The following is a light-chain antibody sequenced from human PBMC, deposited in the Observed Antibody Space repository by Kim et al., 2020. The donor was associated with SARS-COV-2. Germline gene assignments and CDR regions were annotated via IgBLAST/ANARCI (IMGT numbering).Light chain of an antibody. CDR1: QSVLYSSNNKNY. CDR2: WAS. Sequence: DIVMTQSPDSLAVSLGERATINCKSSQSVLYSSNNKNYLAWYQQKPGQPPKLLIYWASTRESGVPDRFSGSGSGTDFTLTISNLQAEDVAVYYCQQYYSTPPTFGQGTKLEI. CDR3: QQYYSTPPT. J-gene: IGKJ2*01. V-gene: IGKV4-1*01.